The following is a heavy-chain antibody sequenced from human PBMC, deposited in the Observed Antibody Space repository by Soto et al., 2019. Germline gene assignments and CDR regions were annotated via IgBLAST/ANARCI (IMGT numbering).Heavy chain of an antibody. CDR2: ISAYNGNK. J-gene: IGHJ4*02. Sequence: QVQLVQSGAEVKKPGASVKVSCKASGYTFTSYGISWVRQAPGQGLEWVGWISAYNGNKKYAQKLQGRVTMTTDTSTSTPYLALRRLRPDDTAVYYSARAPTYFDYWGQGPLVTASS. CDR1: GYTFTSYG. CDR3: ARAPTYFDY. V-gene: IGHV1-18*01.